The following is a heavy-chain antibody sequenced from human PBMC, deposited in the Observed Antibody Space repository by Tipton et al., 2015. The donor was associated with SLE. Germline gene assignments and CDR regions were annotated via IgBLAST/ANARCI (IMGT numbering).Heavy chain of an antibody. D-gene: IGHD3-3*01. CDR3: ARGTVFGV. CDR2: IYYSGST. Sequence: LRLSCTVSGGSISSHYWSWIRQPPGKGLEWIGSIYYSGSTYYNPSLKSRVTISVDTSKNQFSLKLTSVTAADTAVYYCARGTVFGVWGQGTLVIVSS. V-gene: IGHV4-59*11. J-gene: IGHJ4*02. CDR1: GGSISSHY.